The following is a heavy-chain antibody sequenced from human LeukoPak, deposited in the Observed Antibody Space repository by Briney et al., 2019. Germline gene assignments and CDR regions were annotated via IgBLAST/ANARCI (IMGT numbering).Heavy chain of an antibody. J-gene: IGHJ6*02. D-gene: IGHD3-3*01. Sequence: SETLSLTCTVSGGSISSYYWSWIRQPPGKGLEWIAYISDIGSINYNPSLKSRVTISLDTSKNQFSLKLSSVTAADTAVYYCARDRHDFWSGHYYGMDVWGQGTTVTVSS. CDR2: ISDIGSI. CDR3: ARDRHDFWSGHYYGMDV. CDR1: GGSISSYY. V-gene: IGHV4-59*12.